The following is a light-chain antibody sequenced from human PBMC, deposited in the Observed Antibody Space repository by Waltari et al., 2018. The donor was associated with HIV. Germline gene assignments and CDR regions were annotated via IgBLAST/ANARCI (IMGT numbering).Light chain of an antibody. V-gene: IGKV1-5*03. CDR1: QSISSW. Sequence: DIQMTQSPSTLSASVGDRGTITCRASQSISSWLAWYQQKPGKAPKLLIYKASSLESGVPSRFSGSGSGTEFTLTISSLQPDDFATYYCQQYNSYTFGQGTKVEIK. J-gene: IGKJ1*01. CDR2: KAS. CDR3: QQYNSYT.